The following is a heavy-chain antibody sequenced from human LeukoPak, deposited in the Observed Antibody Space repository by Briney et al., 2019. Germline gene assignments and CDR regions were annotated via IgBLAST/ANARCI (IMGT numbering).Heavy chain of an antibody. V-gene: IGHV3-11*01. Sequence: GGSLRLSCAASGFTFSDYYMSWIRQAPGKGLEWVSYISSSGSTIYYADSVKGRFTISRDNAKNSLYLQMNSLRDEDTAVYYCARDSDYHYYRSGSYYRVPFDYWGQGTLVTVSS. J-gene: IGHJ4*02. CDR1: GFTFSDYY. D-gene: IGHD3-10*01. CDR2: ISSSGSTI. CDR3: ARDSDYHYYRSGSYYRVPFDY.